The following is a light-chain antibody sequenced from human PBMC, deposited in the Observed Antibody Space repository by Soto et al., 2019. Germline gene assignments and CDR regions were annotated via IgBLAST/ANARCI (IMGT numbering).Light chain of an antibody. V-gene: IGKV3-15*01. CDR1: QSVNNN. CDR2: AAS. Sequence: EIVMTQSPATLSVSPGERATLSCRASQSVNNNLAWYQQNPGQAPRLLIYAASTRATGVPARFSGSGSGTEFTLTINSLQSQDFAVYFCQQYNDWLPMYTFGQGTKVDIK. J-gene: IGKJ2*01. CDR3: QQYNDWLPMYT.